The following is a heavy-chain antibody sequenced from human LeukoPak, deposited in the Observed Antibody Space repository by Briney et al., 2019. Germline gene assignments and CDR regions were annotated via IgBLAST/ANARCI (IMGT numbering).Heavy chain of an antibody. CDR3: ARGTGYSSSWYYYYGMDV. D-gene: IGHD6-13*01. Sequence: GESLKISCKGSGYTFTSYDINWVRQATGQGLEWMGWMNPNSGNTGYAQKFQGRVTMTRNTSISTAYMELSSLRSEDTAVYYCARGTGYSSSWYYYYGMDVWGQGTTVTVSS. V-gene: IGHV1-8*01. CDR2: MNPNSGNT. CDR1: GYTFTSYD. J-gene: IGHJ6*02.